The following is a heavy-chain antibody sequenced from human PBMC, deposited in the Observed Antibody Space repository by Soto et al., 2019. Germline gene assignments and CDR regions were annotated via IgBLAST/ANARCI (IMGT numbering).Heavy chain of an antibody. CDR1: GFTFSDYY. V-gene: IGHV3-11*01. D-gene: IGHD2-15*01. Sequence: QVQLVESGGGLVKPGGSLRLSCAASGFTFSDYYMSWIRQAPGKGLEWISYISSSGTTVYYADSVKGRFTFSRDNAKNSLNLQKNSLRAGDTAVYFFSRQVGGLTGDNYFDYWGQGTLVTVSS. CDR3: SRQVGGLTGDNYFDY. CDR2: ISSSGTTV. J-gene: IGHJ4*02.